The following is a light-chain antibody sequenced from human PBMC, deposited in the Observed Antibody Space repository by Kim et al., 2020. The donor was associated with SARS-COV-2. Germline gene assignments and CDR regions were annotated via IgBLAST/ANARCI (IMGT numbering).Light chain of an antibody. V-gene: IGLV3-19*01. Sequence: ALGQKGRITCQGDSLESYYASCYQQKPGQAPVLVIYGKNNRPSGIPDRFSGSSSGNTASLTITGAQAEDEADYYCNSRDSSGNHLVFGTGTKVTVL. CDR1: SLESYY. CDR2: GKN. CDR3: NSRDSSGNHLV. J-gene: IGLJ1*01.